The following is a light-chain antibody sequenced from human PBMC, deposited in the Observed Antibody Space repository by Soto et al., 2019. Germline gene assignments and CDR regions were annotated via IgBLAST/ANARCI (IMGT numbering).Light chain of an antibody. CDR3: QQYGSSGT. CDR1: QSVSSY. J-gene: IGKJ1*01. Sequence: ELVMTQSPATLSVSPGERATLSCRASQSVSSYLAWYQQKPGQAPRLLIYGASNRATGIPDRFSGSGSGTDFTLTISRLEPEDFAVYYCQQYGSSGTFGQGTKVDIK. CDR2: GAS. V-gene: IGKV3-20*01.